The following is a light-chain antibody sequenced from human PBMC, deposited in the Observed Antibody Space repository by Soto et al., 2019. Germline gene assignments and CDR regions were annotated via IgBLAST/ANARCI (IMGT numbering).Light chain of an antibody. CDR2: DVS. CDR3: SSYTSSSTPVV. CDR1: SSDVGGYND. V-gene: IGLV2-14*01. J-gene: IGLJ2*01. Sequence: QSALTQPASVSGSPGQSITISCTGTSSDVGGYNDVSWYQQHPGKAPKLMIYDVSNRPSGVSNRFSGSKSGNTASLTISGLQDDDEDDYYCSSYTSSSTPVVFGGGTKVTVL.